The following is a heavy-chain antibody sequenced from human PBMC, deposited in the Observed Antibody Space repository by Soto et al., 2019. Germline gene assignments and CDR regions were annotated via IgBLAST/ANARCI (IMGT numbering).Heavy chain of an antibody. CDR1: GGSVSSGSYY. Sequence: SETLSLTCTVSGGSVSSGSYYWSWIRQPPGKGLEWIGYIYYSGSTNYNPSLKSRVTISLDTSKNQFSLKLSSVTAADTAVYYCARARYYDSGGYYFDYWGQGTLVTVSS. CDR2: IYYSGST. D-gene: IGHD3-22*01. V-gene: IGHV4-61*01. J-gene: IGHJ4*02. CDR3: ARARYYDSGGYYFDY.